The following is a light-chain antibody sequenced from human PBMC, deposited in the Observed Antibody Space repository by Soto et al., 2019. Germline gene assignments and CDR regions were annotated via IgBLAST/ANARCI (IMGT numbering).Light chain of an antibody. CDR1: LSLLHSNGYNY. J-gene: IGKJ2*01. CDR3: MQARQAPQT. Sequence: DIVMTQSPLSLTVTPGEPASISCRSSLSLLHSNGYNYLDWYLQKPGQSPQVLIYLGSNRASGVPDRFTGSGSGTDFTLKISRVEAEDVGIYYCMQARQAPQTFAQGTKLEIK. CDR2: LGS. V-gene: IGKV2-28*01.